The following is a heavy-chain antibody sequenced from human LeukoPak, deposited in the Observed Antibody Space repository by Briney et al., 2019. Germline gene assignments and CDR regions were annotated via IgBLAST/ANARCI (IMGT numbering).Heavy chain of an antibody. CDR1: GFTVSSNY. V-gene: IGHV3-9*01. CDR3: AKDTSGSYYYYYYMDV. D-gene: IGHD1-26*01. J-gene: IGHJ6*03. CDR2: ISWNSGSI. Sequence: SGGSLRLSCAASGFTVSSNYMSWVRQAPGKGLEWVSGISWNSGSIGYADSVKGRFTISRDNAKNSLYLQMNSLRAEDTALYYCAKDTSGSYYYYYYMDVWGKGTTVAVSS.